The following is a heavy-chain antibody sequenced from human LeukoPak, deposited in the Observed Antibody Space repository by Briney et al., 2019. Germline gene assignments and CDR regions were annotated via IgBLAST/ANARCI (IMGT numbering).Heavy chain of an antibody. CDR3: ARDKGYSYGHPFDY. CDR1: GFTFSSHT. CDR2: ILYDGSNK. D-gene: IGHD5-18*01. Sequence: GGSLRLSCAASGFTFSSHTMHWVRQAPGKGLEWVALILYDGSNKYYADSVKGRFTISRDNSKNTVYLQMNNLRTDDTAVYSCARDKGYSYGHPFDYWGQGTLVTVSS. J-gene: IGHJ4*02. V-gene: IGHV3-30*04.